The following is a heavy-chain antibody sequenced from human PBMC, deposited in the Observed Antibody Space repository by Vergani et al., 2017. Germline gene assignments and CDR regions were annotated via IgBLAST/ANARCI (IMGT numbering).Heavy chain of an antibody. CDR1: GYTFTSYG. CDR3: AIDPRGYGGDREDDYYGMVC. CDR2: ISAYNGNT. D-gene: IGHD2-21*02. J-gene: IGHJ6*02. Sequence: QVPLVQSGAAVKTPGASVKVSCKSSGYTFTSYGISWVRQAPGQGLEWMGWISAYNGNTNYAQKLQGRVTMTTDTSTSTAYMELRSLRSDDTAVYYCAIDPRGYGGDREDDYYGMVCWGERSKVSVCS. V-gene: IGHV1-18*04.